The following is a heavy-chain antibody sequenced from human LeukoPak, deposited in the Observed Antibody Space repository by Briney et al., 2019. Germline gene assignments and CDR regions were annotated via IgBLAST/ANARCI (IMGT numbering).Heavy chain of an antibody. V-gene: IGHV1-69*13. CDR2: IIPIFGTA. CDR3: ARDPDWGWEPDYYYYMDV. D-gene: IGHD7-27*01. CDR1: RGTFSSYA. J-gene: IGHJ6*03. Sequence: GPSAKVSCKASRGTFSSYAISWVRHAPGQGLEWMGGIIPIFGTAHYAQQFQGRVTITADESTSTAYMELSSLRSEDTAVYYCARDPDWGWEPDYYYYMDVWGKGTTVTVSS.